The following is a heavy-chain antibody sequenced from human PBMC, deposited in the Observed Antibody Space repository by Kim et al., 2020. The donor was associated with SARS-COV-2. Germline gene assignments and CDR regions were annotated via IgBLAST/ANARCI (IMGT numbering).Heavy chain of an antibody. V-gene: IGHV4-59*13. CDR1: GGSISSYY. CDR2: IYYSGST. J-gene: IGHJ4*02. CDR3: ARAIGSTSCYDY. Sequence: SETLSLTCTVSGGSISSYYWSWIRQPPGKGLEWIGYIYYSGSTNYNPSLKSRVTISVDTSKNQFSLKLSSVTAADTAVYYCARAIGSTSCYDYWGQGTLVTVSS. D-gene: IGHD2-2*01.